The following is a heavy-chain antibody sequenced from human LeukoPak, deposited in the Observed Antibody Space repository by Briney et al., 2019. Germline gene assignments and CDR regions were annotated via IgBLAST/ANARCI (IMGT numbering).Heavy chain of an antibody. CDR3: AREGDDYSNYWWFDP. J-gene: IGHJ5*02. V-gene: IGHV4-59*06. Sequence: SETLSLTCTVSGGSISSYYWSWIRQHPGKGLEWIGYIYYSGSTYYNPSLKSRVTISVDTSKNQFSLKLSSVTAADTAVYYCAREGDDYSNYWWFDPWGQGTLVTVSS. D-gene: IGHD4-11*01. CDR2: IYYSGST. CDR1: GGSISSYY.